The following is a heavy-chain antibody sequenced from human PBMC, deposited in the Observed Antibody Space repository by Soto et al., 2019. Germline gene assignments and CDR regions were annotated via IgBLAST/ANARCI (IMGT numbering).Heavy chain of an antibody. CDR2: IIPIFGTA. CDR1: GGTFSSYA. J-gene: IGHJ3*02. Sequence: QVQLVQSGAEVKKPGSSVKVSCKASGGTFSSYAISWVRQAPGQGLEWMGGIIPIFGTANYAQKFQCRVTSTADEYTSTAYMELRSLRSEDTAVYYCARDQGERDRVNAFDIWGQGTMVTVSS. V-gene: IGHV1-69*01. D-gene: IGHD1-1*01. CDR3: ARDQGERDRVNAFDI.